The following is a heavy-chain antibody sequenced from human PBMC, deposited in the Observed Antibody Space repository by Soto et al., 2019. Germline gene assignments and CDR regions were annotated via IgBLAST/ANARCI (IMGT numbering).Heavy chain of an antibody. D-gene: IGHD3-22*01. J-gene: IGHJ4*02. CDR1: GFTFSSYA. Sequence: GGSLRLSCAASGFTFSSYAMHWVRQAPGKGLEWVAVIPYDGSNKYYADSVKGRFTISRDNSKNTLYLQMNSLRAEDTAVYYCARPRAYYYDSSGYYYWGQGTLVTVSS. CDR2: IPYDGSNK. V-gene: IGHV3-30-3*01. CDR3: ARPRAYYYDSSGYYY.